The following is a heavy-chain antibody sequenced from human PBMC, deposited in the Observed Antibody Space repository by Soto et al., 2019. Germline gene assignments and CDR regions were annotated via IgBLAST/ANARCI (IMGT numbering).Heavy chain of an antibody. Sequence: SETLSLTCTVSGGSISSSSYYWGWIRQPPGKGLEWIGSIYYSGSTYYNPSLKSRVTISVDTSKNQFSLKLSSVTAADTAVYYCASRRITMIVVEWDYWGQGALVTVSS. CDR3: ASRRITMIVVEWDY. J-gene: IGHJ4*02. CDR2: IYYSGST. V-gene: IGHV4-39*01. CDR1: GGSISSSSYY. D-gene: IGHD3-22*01.